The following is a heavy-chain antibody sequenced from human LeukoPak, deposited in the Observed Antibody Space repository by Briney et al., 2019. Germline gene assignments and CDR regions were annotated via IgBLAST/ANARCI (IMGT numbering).Heavy chain of an antibody. Sequence: SETLSLTCAVSGGSISSSKWWSWVRQSPGKGLEWIGEIYHSGSTNYNPSLKSRLTISVDKSKNQFSLKLTSVTAADTAVYYCARGRPTLRYFDWSHAFDIWGQGTMVIVSS. V-gene: IGHV4-4*02. CDR1: GGSISSSKW. J-gene: IGHJ3*02. D-gene: IGHD3-9*01. CDR2: IYHSGST. CDR3: ARGRPTLRYFDWSHAFDI.